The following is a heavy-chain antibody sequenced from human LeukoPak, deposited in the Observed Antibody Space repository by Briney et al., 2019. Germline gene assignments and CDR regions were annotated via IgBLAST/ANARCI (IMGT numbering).Heavy chain of an antibody. CDR1: GGSISSYY. CDR3: ARVGAKYSSSYYFDY. CDR2: IYYSGST. V-gene: IGHV4-59*01. D-gene: IGHD6-6*01. J-gene: IGHJ4*02. Sequence: SETLSLTCTVSGGSISSYYWSWIRQPAGKGLEWIGYIYYSGSTNYNPSLKSRVTISVDTSMDQFSLKLTSVTAADTAVYYCARVGAKYSSSYYFDYWGQGTLVTVSS.